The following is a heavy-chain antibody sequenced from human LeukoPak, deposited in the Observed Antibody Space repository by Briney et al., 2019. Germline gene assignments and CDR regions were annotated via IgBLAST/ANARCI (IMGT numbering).Heavy chain of an antibody. D-gene: IGHD3-22*01. CDR3: AREDSGTSGYVFDP. CDR1: GGSVNNYY. Sequence: SETLSLTCIVSGGSVNNYYWSWIRQPPGKGPEWIGNVYHSGSTSYNPSLKSRVTISRDTSKNQFSLRLTSVTAADTAVYYCAREDSGTSGYVFDPWGQGTLVTVSS. CDR2: VYHSGST. J-gene: IGHJ5*02. V-gene: IGHV4-59*02.